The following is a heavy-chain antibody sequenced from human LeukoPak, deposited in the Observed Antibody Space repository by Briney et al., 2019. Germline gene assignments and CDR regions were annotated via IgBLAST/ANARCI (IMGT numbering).Heavy chain of an antibody. Sequence: ESGPTLVNPTQTLTLTCTFSGFSLGTSGMGVGWIRQPPGKALEWLALIYWDDDKRYRPSLKSRLTITKDTSKNQVVLTLTNMDPVDTATYYCAHQTLSAAGVTRRGWDYWGQGTLVTVSS. CDR3: AHQTLSAAGVTRRGWDY. D-gene: IGHD2-8*01. V-gene: IGHV2-5*02. J-gene: IGHJ4*02. CDR2: IYWDDDK. CDR1: GFSLGTSGMG.